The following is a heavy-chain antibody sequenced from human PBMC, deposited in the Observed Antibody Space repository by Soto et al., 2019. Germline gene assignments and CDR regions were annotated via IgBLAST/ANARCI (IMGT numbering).Heavy chain of an antibody. CDR3: AIDSTHIVVVPAALDT. CDR2: ISAYNGNT. V-gene: IGHV1-18*01. CDR1: GYTFTSYV. J-gene: IGHJ5*02. Sequence: ASVKVSCTASGYTFTSYVISWVLQAPGQGLEWMGWISAYNGNTNYAQKLQGRVTMTTDTSTSTAYMELRSLRSDDTAVYYCAIDSTHIVVVPAALDTWGQGNLVTVSS. D-gene: IGHD2-2*01.